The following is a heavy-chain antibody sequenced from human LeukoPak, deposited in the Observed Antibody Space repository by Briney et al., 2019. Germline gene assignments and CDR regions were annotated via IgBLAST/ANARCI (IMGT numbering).Heavy chain of an antibody. CDR3: ARVSYGDPSYYYYMDV. Sequence: HPGRSLRLSCAASGFTFSSYGMHWVRQAPGKGLEWVAVISYDGSNKYYADSVKGRFTISRDNSKNTLYLQMNSLRAEDTAVYYCARVSYGDPSYYYYMDVWGKGATVTVSS. J-gene: IGHJ6*03. D-gene: IGHD5-18*01. CDR1: GFTFSSYG. V-gene: IGHV3-30*03. CDR2: ISYDGSNK.